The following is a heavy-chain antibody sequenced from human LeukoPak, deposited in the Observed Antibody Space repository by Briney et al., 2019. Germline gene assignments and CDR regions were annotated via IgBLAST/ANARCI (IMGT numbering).Heavy chain of an antibody. Sequence: PSETLSLTCTVSGGSISSSSYYWGWIRQPPGKGLEWIGSIYYSGSTYYNPSLKSRVTISVDTSKNQFSLKLSSVTAADTAVCYCARKEIILLFGVVIPDYFDYWGQGTLVTVSS. D-gene: IGHD3-3*01. V-gene: IGHV4-39*01. CDR2: IYYSGST. CDR1: GGSISSSSYY. J-gene: IGHJ4*02. CDR3: ARKEIILLFGVVIPDYFDY.